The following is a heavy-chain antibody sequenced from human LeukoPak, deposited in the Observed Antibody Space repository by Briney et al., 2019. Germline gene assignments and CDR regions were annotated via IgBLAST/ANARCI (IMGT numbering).Heavy chain of an antibody. V-gene: IGHV4-4*07. CDR2: IYTSGST. CDR1: GGSISSYY. D-gene: IGHD3-22*01. CDR3: ARVGMSSGYLHPDY. Sequence: SETLSLTCTVSGGSISSYYWSWIRQPAGKGLEWIGRIYTSGSTNYNPSLKSRVTISVDTSKNHFSLKLSSVTAADTAVYYCARVGMSSGYLHPDYWGQGSLVTVSS. J-gene: IGHJ4*02.